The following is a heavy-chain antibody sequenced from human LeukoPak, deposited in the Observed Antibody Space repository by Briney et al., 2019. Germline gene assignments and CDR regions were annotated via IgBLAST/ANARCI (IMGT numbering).Heavy chain of an antibody. Sequence: GGSLRLSCAASGFSFNRHGMHWVRQAPDKGLEWLSFIWYDGSNEYYVDSVKGRFTISRDNSKNTLYLQMNSLTVEDTAVYYCAKDGVAALGPYHFDYWGQGTLVTVSS. CDR3: AKDGVAALGPYHFDY. CDR2: IWYDGSNE. D-gene: IGHD6-13*01. J-gene: IGHJ4*02. V-gene: IGHV3-30*02. CDR1: GFSFNRHG.